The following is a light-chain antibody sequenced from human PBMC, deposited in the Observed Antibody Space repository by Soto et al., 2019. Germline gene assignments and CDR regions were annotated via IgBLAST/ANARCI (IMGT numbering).Light chain of an antibody. Sequence: EIVLTQSPGTLSLSPGERATLSCSAIQSVSSSYLAWYQQKPGQAPRLFIYGASSRATGIPDRFIGSGSGTHFTLTISRLEPEDFALYYCQQYGSSPRISFGQGTRLEIK. J-gene: IGKJ5*01. CDR3: QQYGSSPRIS. V-gene: IGKV3-20*01. CDR1: QSVSSSY. CDR2: GAS.